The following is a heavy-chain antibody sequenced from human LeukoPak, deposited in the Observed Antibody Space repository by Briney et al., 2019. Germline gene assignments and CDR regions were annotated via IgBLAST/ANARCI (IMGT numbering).Heavy chain of an antibody. D-gene: IGHD1-14*01. CDR1: GGSISSSSQY. CDR2: IYYSGIT. V-gene: IGHV4-39*01. Sequence: PSETLSLTCIVSGGSISSSSQYWGGVRQPPGKGLEWIGSIYYSGITYYNPSLKSRFTISVDTSKNPFSLKLSSVTAADTAVYYCARPTTRGRSWFDPWGQGTLVTVSS. J-gene: IGHJ5*02. CDR3: ARPTTRGRSWFDP.